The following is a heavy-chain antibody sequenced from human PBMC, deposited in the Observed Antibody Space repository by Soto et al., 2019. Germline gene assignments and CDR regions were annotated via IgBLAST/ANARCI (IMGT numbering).Heavy chain of an antibody. Sequence: GGSLRLSCAASGFTVSSNYMSWVRQAPGKGLEWVSVIYSGGSTYYADSVKGRFTISRDNSKNTLYLQMNSLGAEDTAVYYCARERRYLIEDIVVVVAATPQYYFDYWGQGTLVTVSS. J-gene: IGHJ4*02. D-gene: IGHD2-15*01. CDR2: IYSGGST. V-gene: IGHV3-66*01. CDR3: ARERRYLIEDIVVVVAATPQYYFDY. CDR1: GFTVSSNY.